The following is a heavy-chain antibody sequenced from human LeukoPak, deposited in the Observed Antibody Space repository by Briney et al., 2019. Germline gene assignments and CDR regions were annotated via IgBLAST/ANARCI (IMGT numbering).Heavy chain of an antibody. CDR3: ARQLGYCSGGSCYFLYYGMDV. V-gene: IGHV4-39*01. CDR2: IYYSGST. CDR1: VGSISSSSYY. J-gene: IGHJ6*02. Sequence: SETLSLTCTVSVGSISSSSYYWGWIRQPPGKGLEWLGSIYYSGSTYYNPSLKSRVTISVDTSKNQFSLKLSSVTAADTAVYYCARQLGYCSGGSCYFLYYGMDVWGQGPTVTVSS. D-gene: IGHD2-15*01.